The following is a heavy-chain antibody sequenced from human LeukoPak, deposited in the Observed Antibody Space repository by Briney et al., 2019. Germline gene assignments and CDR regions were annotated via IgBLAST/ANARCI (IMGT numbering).Heavy chain of an antibody. V-gene: IGHV5-51*01. CDR1: GYDFTNYW. CDR3: ARRIAVAGQDYFDS. D-gene: IGHD6-19*01. CDR2: IYPGDSDT. Sequence: GESLKISCTGSGYDFTNYWIAWVRQMPGEGLEWMGIIYPGDSDTKYSPSIQGLVTISADKSISTAYLQWGSLKASDTAMYYCARRIAVAGQDYFDSWGQGTLVSVSS. J-gene: IGHJ4*02.